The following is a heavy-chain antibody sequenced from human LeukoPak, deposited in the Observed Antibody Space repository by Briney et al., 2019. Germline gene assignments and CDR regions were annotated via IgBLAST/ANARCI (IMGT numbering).Heavy chain of an antibody. D-gene: IGHD2-2*01. CDR1: GGSTSSSSFH. Sequence: PSETLSLTCIVSGGSTSSSSFHWGWIRQPPGKGLEWIGNIYYSGSSYYKPSLKSRVTISLDTSKNEFSLKLSSVTAADTAIYYCARHCSSTSCYYYGMDVWGQGTTVTVSS. CDR2: IYYSGSS. V-gene: IGHV4-39*01. J-gene: IGHJ6*02. CDR3: ARHCSSTSCYYYGMDV.